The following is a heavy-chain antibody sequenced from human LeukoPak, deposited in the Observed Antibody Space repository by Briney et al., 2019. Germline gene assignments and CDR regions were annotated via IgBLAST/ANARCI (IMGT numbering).Heavy chain of an antibody. V-gene: IGHV3-30*04. CDR3: ARDSFYDSSGYYQKLGY. Sequence: PGMSLRLSCAASGFTFSSYAMHWVRQAPGKGLEWVALISYDGSNKYYADSVKGRFTISRDNSKNTLYLQMKSLRTEDTAVYYCARDSFYDSSGYYQKLGYWGQGTLVTVSS. CDR1: GFTFSSYA. D-gene: IGHD3-22*01. J-gene: IGHJ4*02. CDR2: ISYDGSNK.